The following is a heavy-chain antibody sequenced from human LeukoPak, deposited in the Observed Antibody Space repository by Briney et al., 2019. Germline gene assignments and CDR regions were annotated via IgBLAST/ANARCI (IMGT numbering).Heavy chain of an antibody. CDR3: AKGDVLLWFGERAFDY. CDR2: ISGSGGST. CDR1: RFTFSSYA. J-gene: IGHJ4*02. D-gene: IGHD3-10*01. Sequence: GSLRLSCAASRFTFSSYAMSWVRQAPGKGLEWVSAISGSGGSTYYADSVRGRFTISRDNSKNTLYLQMNSLRAEDTAVYYCAKGDVLLWFGERAFDYWGQGTLVTVSS. V-gene: IGHV3-23*01.